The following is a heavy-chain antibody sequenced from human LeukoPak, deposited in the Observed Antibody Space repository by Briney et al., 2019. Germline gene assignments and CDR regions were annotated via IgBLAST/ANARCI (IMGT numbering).Heavy chain of an antibody. CDR2: INPNSGGT. J-gene: IGHJ4*02. V-gene: IGHV1-2*06. CDR1: GYTFTGYY. D-gene: IGHD5-18*01. Sequence: ASVKVSCKASGYTFTGYYMHWVRQAPGQGLEWMGRINPNSGGTNYAQKFQGRVTMTRDTSISTAYMELSRLRSEDTAVYYCARGGLRGYSYGHDYWGQGTLVTVSS. CDR3: ARGGLRGYSYGHDY.